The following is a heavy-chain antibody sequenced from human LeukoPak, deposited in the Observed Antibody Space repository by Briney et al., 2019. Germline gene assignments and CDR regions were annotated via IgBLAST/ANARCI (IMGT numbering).Heavy chain of an antibody. Sequence: SETLSLPCTVSGGSISSYYWSWIRQPPGKGLEWIGYIYYSGSTNYNPSLKSRVTISVDTSKNQFSLKLSSVTAADTAVYYCARDHGDYNYWGQGTLVTVSS. CDR3: ARDHGDYNY. J-gene: IGHJ4*02. CDR2: IYYSGST. V-gene: IGHV4-59*01. CDR1: GGSISSYY. D-gene: IGHD4-17*01.